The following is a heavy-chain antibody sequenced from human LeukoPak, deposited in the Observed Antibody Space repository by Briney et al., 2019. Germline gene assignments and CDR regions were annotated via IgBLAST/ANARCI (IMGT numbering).Heavy chain of an antibody. V-gene: IGHV1-69*02. CDR2: IITFLDRA. J-gene: IGHJ3*02. CDR1: GGLFSSYT. Sequence: APVKVSCKASGGLFSSYTITWVRQAPGQGLEWMGRIITFLDRADYAQNFQGRVTITADKSTSTVYMELRRLRSEDTAVYYCARNYGDYDAFDIWGQGTMVAVSS. D-gene: IGHD4-17*01. CDR3: ARNYGDYDAFDI.